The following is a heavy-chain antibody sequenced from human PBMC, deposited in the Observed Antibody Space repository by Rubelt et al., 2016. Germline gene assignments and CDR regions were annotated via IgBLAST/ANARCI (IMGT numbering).Heavy chain of an antibody. CDR3: AGDYGGNSAVS. V-gene: IGHV4-39*07. D-gene: IGHD4-23*01. J-gene: IGHJ5*02. CDR2: INHRGST. Sequence: QVHLQESGPGVVKPSETLSLTCTVSGGSISSSNNWYWGWIRQPPGKGLEWIGEINHRGSTNYNPSLKSRVTISVDTSMNQFSLKLTSVTAADTAVYYWAGDYGGNSAVSWGRGTLSTVSS. CDR1: GGSISSSNNWY.